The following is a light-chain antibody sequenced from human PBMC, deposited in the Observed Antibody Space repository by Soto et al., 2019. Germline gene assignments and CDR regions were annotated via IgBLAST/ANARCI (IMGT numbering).Light chain of an antibody. J-gene: IGKJ5*01. V-gene: IGKV3-20*01. Sequence: EIVLTQSPGTLSLSPGEGATLSCRASQSVSTTYLAWYQQKAGQAPRLLISGASSRATGVPDRFSGSGSGTDFTLTITRLEPEDFALYYCQQYGNSPITFGQGTRLEIK. CDR1: QSVSTTY. CDR3: QQYGNSPIT. CDR2: GAS.